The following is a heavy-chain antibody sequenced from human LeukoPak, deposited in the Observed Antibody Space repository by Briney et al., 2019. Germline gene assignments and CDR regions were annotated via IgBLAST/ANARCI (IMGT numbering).Heavy chain of an antibody. CDR3: ARDYDILTGSGYYGMDV. Sequence: SETLSLTCTVSGGSISSSSYYWGWIRQPPRKGLEWIGSIYYSGSTYYNPSLKSRVTISVDTSKNQFSLKLSSVTAADTAVYYCARDYDILTGSGYYGMDVWGQGTTVTVSS. D-gene: IGHD3-9*01. CDR2: IYYSGST. CDR1: GGSISSSSYY. J-gene: IGHJ6*02. V-gene: IGHV4-39*07.